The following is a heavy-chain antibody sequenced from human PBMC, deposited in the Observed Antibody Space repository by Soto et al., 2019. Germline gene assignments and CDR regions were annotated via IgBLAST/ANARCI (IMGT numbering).Heavy chain of an antibody. D-gene: IGHD3-22*01. Sequence: GGSLRLSCAASGFTFSSYWMSWVRQAPGKGLEWVANIKQDGSEKYYVDSVKGRFTISRDNAKNSLYLQMNSLRAEDPAVYYCARDARPDYYDSSGYTTDYFDYWGQGTLVTVSS. CDR2: IKQDGSEK. CDR1: GFTFSSYW. CDR3: ARDARPDYYDSSGYTTDYFDY. V-gene: IGHV3-7*03. J-gene: IGHJ4*02.